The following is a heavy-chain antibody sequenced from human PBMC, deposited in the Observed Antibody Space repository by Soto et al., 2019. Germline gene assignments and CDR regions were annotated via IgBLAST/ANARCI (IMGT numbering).Heavy chain of an antibody. D-gene: IGHD6-13*01. J-gene: IGHJ6*02. V-gene: IGHV6-1*01. Sequence: SQTLSLTCAISGDSVSSNSAAWNWIRQSPSRGLEWLGRTYYRSKWYNDYAVSVKSRITINPDTSKNQFSLQLNSVTPEDTAVYSCARGIAAAGTFRYYYYYGMDVWGQGTTVTVSS. CDR2: TYYRSKWYN. CDR1: GDSVSSNSAA. CDR3: ARGIAAAGTFRYYYYYGMDV.